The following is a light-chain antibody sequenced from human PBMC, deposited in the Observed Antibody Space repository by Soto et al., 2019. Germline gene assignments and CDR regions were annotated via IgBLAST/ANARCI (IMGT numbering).Light chain of an antibody. V-gene: IGLV2-23*02. Sequence: QSALTQPASVSGSPGQSITISCTGTSSDVGSYNLVSWYQQHPGKAPKLMIYEVSKRPSGVSNRFSGSNSGNTASLTISGLQAEDEADYYCCSYAGSSPQFGGGTKLTVL. CDR3: CSYAGSSPQ. CDR1: SSDVGSYNL. CDR2: EVS. J-gene: IGLJ2*01.